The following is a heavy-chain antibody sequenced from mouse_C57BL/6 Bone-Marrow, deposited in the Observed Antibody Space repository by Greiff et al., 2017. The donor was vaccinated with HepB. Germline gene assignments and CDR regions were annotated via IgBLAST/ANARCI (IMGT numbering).Heavy chain of an antibody. V-gene: IGHV1-15*01. Sequence: VQLQQSGAELVRPGASVTLSCKASGYTFTDYEIHWVKQTPVHGLEWIGAIDPETGGTAYNQKFKGKAILTADKSSSTAYMELRSLTSEDSAVYYCTRRGGNPYAMDYWGQGTSVTVSS. J-gene: IGHJ4*01. D-gene: IGHD1-1*02. CDR2: IDPETGGT. CDR1: GYTFTDYE. CDR3: TRRGGNPYAMDY.